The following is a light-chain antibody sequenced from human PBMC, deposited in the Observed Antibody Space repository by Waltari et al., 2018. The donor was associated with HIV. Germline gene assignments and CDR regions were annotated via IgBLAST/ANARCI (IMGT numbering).Light chain of an antibody. V-gene: IGLV3-25*03. CDR1: ALPKTY. CDR3: QSADSSGTYLWV. Sequence: SYELTQPPSVSVSPGQTARITCSGDALPKTYAYWYQQKPGQAPVRLIYKDSERPSGIPEAFSGSSSGTTVTLAISGVQAEDEADYYCQSADSSGTYLWVFGGGTKLTVL. J-gene: IGLJ3*02. CDR2: KDS.